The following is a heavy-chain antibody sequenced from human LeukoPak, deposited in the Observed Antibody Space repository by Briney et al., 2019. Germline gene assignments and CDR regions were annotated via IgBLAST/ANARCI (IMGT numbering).Heavy chain of an antibody. V-gene: IGHV3-53*01. D-gene: IGHD3-16*01. CDR1: GFTVSSSY. CDR2: IYAGDST. J-gene: IGHJ4*02. CDR3: ARGEKVLDYFDY. Sequence: PGGSLRLSCAASGFTVSSSYISWVRQAPGKGLEWVSVIYAGDSTYYADSVKGRFIISRDNSKNTVYLQMDSLRAEDTAVYYCARGEKVLDYFDYWGQGTLVTVSS.